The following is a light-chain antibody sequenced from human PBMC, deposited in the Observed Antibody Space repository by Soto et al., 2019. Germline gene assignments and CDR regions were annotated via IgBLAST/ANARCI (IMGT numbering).Light chain of an antibody. CDR2: LNS. J-gene: IGLJ1*01. CDR3: ATWDDSLNLLYV. V-gene: IGLV1-44*01. CDR1: ISNIERNT. Sequence: QFILNQPPSASGTPGQRFTISCSGDISNIERNTVSWYQQLPGMAPKLLIYLNSRRPSGVPDRLSGSKSGTSASLAISGLQSEDEAEYYCATWDDSLNLLYVFGTGTKVTVL.